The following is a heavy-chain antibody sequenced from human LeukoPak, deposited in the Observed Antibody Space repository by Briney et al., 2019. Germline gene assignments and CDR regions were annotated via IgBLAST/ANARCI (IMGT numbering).Heavy chain of an antibody. D-gene: IGHD6-13*01. CDR2: IYYSGST. J-gene: IGHJ1*01. Sequence: KASETLSLTCTVSGGSISSYYWSWIRQPPGKGLEWIGYIYYSGSTNYNPSLKSRVTISVDTSKNQFSLKLSSVTAADTAVYYCARWGVAAAGMSSAEYFQHWGQGTLVTVSS. CDR3: ARWGVAAAGMSSAEYFQH. V-gene: IGHV4-59*01. CDR1: GGSISSYY.